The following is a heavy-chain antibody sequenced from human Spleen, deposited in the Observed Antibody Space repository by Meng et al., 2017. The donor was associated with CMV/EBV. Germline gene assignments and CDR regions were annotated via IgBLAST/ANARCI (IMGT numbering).Heavy chain of an antibody. CDR2: IKQDGSEK. D-gene: IGHD2-2*01. V-gene: IGHV3-7*01. CDR3: ARRYCSSTSCLLDY. CDR1: GVTFRNFA. Sequence: GGSLRLSCAASGVTFRNFAMTWVRQAPGKGLEWVANIKQDGSEKYYADSVKGRFTISRDNAKNSLYLQMNSLRAEDTAVYYCARRYCSSTSCLLDYWGQGTLVTVSS. J-gene: IGHJ4*02.